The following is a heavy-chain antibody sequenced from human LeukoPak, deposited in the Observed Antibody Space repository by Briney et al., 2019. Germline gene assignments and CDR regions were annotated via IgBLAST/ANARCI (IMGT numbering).Heavy chain of an antibody. CDR2: IRSRPNNYTT. CDR1: GFAFSGSD. Sequence: GGSLRLSCAASGFAFSGSDMHWVRQASGKGLEWVGRIRSRPNNYTTAYAASVKGRLTISRDDSNNMAYLQMNSLKSDDTAVYYCSRKLGNAVENWGQGVLVIVSS. J-gene: IGHJ4*02. V-gene: IGHV3-73*01. CDR3: SRKLGNAVEN. D-gene: IGHD7-27*01.